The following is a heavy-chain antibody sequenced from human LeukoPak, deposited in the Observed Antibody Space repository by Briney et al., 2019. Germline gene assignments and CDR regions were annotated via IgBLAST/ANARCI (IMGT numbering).Heavy chain of an antibody. J-gene: IGHJ4*02. Sequence: ASVKVSCKASGYTFTGYYMHWVRQAPGQGLEWMGWINPNSGGTNYAQKFQGRVTMTRDTSISTAYMELSRLRSDDTAVYYCARVSGSYFSESFDYWGQGILVTVSS. CDR3: ARVSGSYFSESFDY. V-gene: IGHV1-2*02. CDR2: INPNSGGT. D-gene: IGHD1-26*01. CDR1: GYTFTGYY.